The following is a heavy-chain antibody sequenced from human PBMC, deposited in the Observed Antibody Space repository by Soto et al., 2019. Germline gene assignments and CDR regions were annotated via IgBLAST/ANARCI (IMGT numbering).Heavy chain of an antibody. D-gene: IGHD5-12*01. J-gene: IGHJ4*02. CDR3: ARHSLATQPGDY. CDR1: GYSFSTYW. Sequence: RGESLKISCKASGYSFSTYWIAWVRQRPGKGLDWMGIIYPGDSDTRHSPSFQGQVTISVDNSIDTAYLEWTTLRASDSAMYYCARHSLATQPGDYWGQGTRVTVSS. CDR2: IYPGDSDT. V-gene: IGHV5-51*01.